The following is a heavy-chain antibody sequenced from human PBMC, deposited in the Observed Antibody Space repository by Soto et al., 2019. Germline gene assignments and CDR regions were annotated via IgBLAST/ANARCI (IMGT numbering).Heavy chain of an antibody. Sequence: SQTLSLTCSISGDSVSINSAAWNVIRQSPSRGLEWLGRTYYRSKWYNDYAVSVKSRITVNPDTSKNQFSLQLNSVTPEDTAVYYCARATAVAGNGARVFDSWGQGTRGTVSS. CDR1: GDSVSINSAA. J-gene: IGHJ3*02. V-gene: IGHV6-1*01. CDR2: TYYRSKWYN. CDR3: ARATAVAGNGARVFDS. D-gene: IGHD6-19*01.